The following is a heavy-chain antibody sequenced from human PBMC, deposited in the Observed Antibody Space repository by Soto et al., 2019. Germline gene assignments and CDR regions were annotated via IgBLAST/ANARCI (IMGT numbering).Heavy chain of an antibody. CDR1: GGSISSYY. J-gene: IGHJ5*02. D-gene: IGHD6-13*01. CDR2: IYYSGST. CDR3: ARVEKNSSSWYRARGGWFDP. Sequence: SETLSLTCTVSGGSISSYYWSWIRQPPGKGLEWIGYIYYSGSTNYNPSLKSRVTISVDTSKNQFSLKLSSVTAADTAVYYCARVEKNSSSWYRARGGWFDPWGQGALVTVS. V-gene: IGHV4-59*01.